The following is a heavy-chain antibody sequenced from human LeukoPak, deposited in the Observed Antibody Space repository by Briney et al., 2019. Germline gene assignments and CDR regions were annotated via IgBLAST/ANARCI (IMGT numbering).Heavy chain of an antibody. Sequence: SETLSLTCAVYGGSFSGYYWSWIRQPPGKGLEWIGEINHSGSTNYNPSLKSRVTISVDTSKNQFSLKLSSVTAADTAVYYCASMGATMKAYGYWGQGTLVIVSS. D-gene: IGHD1-26*01. J-gene: IGHJ4*02. V-gene: IGHV4-34*01. CDR1: GGSFSGYY. CDR3: ASMGATMKAYGY. CDR2: INHSGST.